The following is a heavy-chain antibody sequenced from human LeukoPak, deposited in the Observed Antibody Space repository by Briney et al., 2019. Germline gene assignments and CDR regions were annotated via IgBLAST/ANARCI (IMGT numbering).Heavy chain of an antibody. CDR2: IYHSGST. CDR3: ARFIRTTQDKVGALFDY. V-gene: IGHV4-30-2*01. CDR1: GGSISSGGYY. Sequence: PSETLSLTCTVSGGSISSGGYYWSWIRQPPGKGLEWIGYIYHSGSTYYNPSLKSRVTISVDRSKNQFSLKLSSVTAADTAVYYCARFIRTTQDKVGALFDYWGQGTLVTVSS. D-gene: IGHD1-26*01. J-gene: IGHJ4*02.